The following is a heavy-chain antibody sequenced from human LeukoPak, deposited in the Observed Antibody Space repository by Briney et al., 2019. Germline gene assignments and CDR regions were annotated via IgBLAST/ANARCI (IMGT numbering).Heavy chain of an antibody. D-gene: IGHD5-24*01. Sequence: GGSLRLSCAASGFTVSSNYISWVRQAPGKGLEWVSVIYSGGSTYYADSVKGRFTISRDNSKNTLYLQMNSLRAEDTAVYHCARGPHRDGYNYWGQGTLVTVSS. CDR2: IYSGGST. V-gene: IGHV3-53*01. CDR1: GFTVSSNY. J-gene: IGHJ4*02. CDR3: ARGPHRDGYNY.